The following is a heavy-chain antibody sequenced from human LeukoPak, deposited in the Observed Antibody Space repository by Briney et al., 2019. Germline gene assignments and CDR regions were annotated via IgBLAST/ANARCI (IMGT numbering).Heavy chain of an antibody. CDR2: IYSGGST. CDR1: GFTVSSNY. D-gene: IGHD1-26*01. Sequence: PGGSLRLSCAASGFTVSSNYMSWVRQAPGKGLEWVSVIYSGGSTYYADSVKGRFTISRDNSKNTLYLQMNSLRAEDTAVYYCARAIVGATVDLDYWGQGTLVTVSS. V-gene: IGHV3-66*01. CDR3: ARAIVGATVDLDY. J-gene: IGHJ4*02.